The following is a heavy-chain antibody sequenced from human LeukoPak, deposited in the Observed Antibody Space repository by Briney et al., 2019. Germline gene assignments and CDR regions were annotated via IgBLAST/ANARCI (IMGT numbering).Heavy chain of an antibody. CDR1: GYTFTGYY. CDR3: ARGQPDYDFWSGYLDY. Sequence: ASVNVSCKASGYTFTGYYMHWVRQAPGQGLEWMGRINPNSGGTDYAQKFQGRVTMTRDTSISTAYMELSRLRSDDTAVYYCARGQPDYDFWSGYLDYWGQGTLVTVSS. D-gene: IGHD3-3*01. J-gene: IGHJ4*02. V-gene: IGHV1-2*02. CDR2: INPNSGGT.